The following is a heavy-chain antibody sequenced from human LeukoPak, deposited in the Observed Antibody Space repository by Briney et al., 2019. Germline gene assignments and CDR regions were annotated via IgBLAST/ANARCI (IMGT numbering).Heavy chain of an antibody. CDR1: GFTFSSYS. Sequence: PGGSLRLSCAASGFTFSSYSMTWVRQAPGKGLEWVSSIGSSSSYIYYADSVKGRFTISRDNAKNSLYLQMNSLRAEDTAVYYCARDLLGGAAIDYWGQGTLVTVSS. J-gene: IGHJ4*02. D-gene: IGHD1-26*01. CDR3: ARDLLGGAAIDY. CDR2: IGSSSSYI. V-gene: IGHV3-21*01.